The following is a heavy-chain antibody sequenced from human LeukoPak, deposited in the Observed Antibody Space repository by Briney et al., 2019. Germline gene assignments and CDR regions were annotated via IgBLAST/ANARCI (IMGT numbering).Heavy chain of an antibody. Sequence: SQTLSLTCAISGDSVSSNSAAWNWIRQSPSRGLEWLGRTYYMSKWYNDYAESVKSRITINSDTSKNQFSLHLNSVTPEDTAVYYCARKGTVTTPFDYWGQGNLVTVSS. D-gene: IGHD4-11*01. CDR2: TYYMSKWYN. J-gene: IGHJ4*02. CDR3: ARKGTVTTPFDY. V-gene: IGHV6-1*01. CDR1: GDSVSSNSAA.